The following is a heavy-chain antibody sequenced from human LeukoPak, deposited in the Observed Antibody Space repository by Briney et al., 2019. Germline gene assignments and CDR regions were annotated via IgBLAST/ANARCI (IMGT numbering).Heavy chain of an antibody. Sequence: SVKVSCKGSGGTFSSYAISWVRQAPGQGLEWMGRIIPIFGTANYAQKFQGRVTITTDESTSTAYMELSSLRSEDTAVYYCASTYYYVGGDAFDIWGQGTMVTVSS. CDR3: ASTYYYVGGDAFDI. CDR1: GGTFSSYA. CDR2: IIPIFGTA. J-gene: IGHJ3*02. D-gene: IGHD3-10*02. V-gene: IGHV1-69*05.